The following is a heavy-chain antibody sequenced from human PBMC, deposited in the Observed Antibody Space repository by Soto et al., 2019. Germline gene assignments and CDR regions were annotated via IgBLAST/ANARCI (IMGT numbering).Heavy chain of an antibody. CDR3: ARTAYYYDSSGYDFDC. CDR1: GFTFSSYG. V-gene: IGHV3-33*01. Sequence: QVQLVESGGGVVQPGRSLRLSCAASGFTFSSYGMHWVRQAPGKGLEWVEVIWYDGRNTYYADSVKGRFTISRDNSKNTLYLQMNSLRAEDTAVYYCARTAYYYDSSGYDFDCWGQGTLVTVSS. D-gene: IGHD3-22*01. CDR2: IWYDGRNT. J-gene: IGHJ4*02.